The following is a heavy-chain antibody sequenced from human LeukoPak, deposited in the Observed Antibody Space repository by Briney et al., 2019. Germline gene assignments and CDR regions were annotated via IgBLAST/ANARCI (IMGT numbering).Heavy chain of an antibody. J-gene: IGHJ4*02. CDR2: IGWNSDRI. V-gene: IGHV3-9*01. Sequence: GGSLRLSCAASGFTLYDHAMHWIRQPPGPGKGVEWVSGIGWNSDRIDYADSVKGRFTISRDNAKNSLYLQMNSLRAEDTALYYCIKDIKAGGLDYWGQGTLVTVSS. CDR1: GFTLYDHA. D-gene: IGHD3-10*01. CDR3: IKDIKAGGLDY.